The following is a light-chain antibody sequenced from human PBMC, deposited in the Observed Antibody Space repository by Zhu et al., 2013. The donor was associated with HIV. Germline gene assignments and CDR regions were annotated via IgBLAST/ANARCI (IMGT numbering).Light chain of an antibody. CDR1: SSDVGGYNY. V-gene: IGLV2-14*01. Sequence: QSALTQPASVSGSPGQSITISCTGTSSDVGGYNYVSWYQQHPGKAPKLMIYEVSNRPSGVSNRFSGSKSGNTASLTISGLQAEDEADYYCQSYDISLRGVFGGGTKLTVL. CDR3: QSYDISLRGV. J-gene: IGLJ3*02. CDR2: EVS.